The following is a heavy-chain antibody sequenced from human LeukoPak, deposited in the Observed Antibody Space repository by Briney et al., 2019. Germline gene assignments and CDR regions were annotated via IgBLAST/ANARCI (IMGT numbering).Heavy chain of an antibody. CDR1: GFTFSSYE. J-gene: IGHJ4*02. CDR3: AKDRGLWFGELYRHPDY. V-gene: IGHV3-48*03. CDR2: ISSSGSTI. D-gene: IGHD3-10*01. Sequence: GGSLRLSCAASGFTFSSYEMNWVRQAPGKGLEWVSYISSSGSTIYYADSVKGRFTISRDNARNTLYLQMNSLRAEDTAVYYCAKDRGLWFGELYRHPDYWGQGTLVTVSS.